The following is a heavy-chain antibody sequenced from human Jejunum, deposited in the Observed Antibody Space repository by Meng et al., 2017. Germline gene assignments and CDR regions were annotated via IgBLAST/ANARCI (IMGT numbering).Heavy chain of an antibody. Sequence: PQQESVPCLGKPNQPLSLTCTVSGASMSIGNYYWTWIRQHPGKGLEWIGYIYYSGSTYYNPSLQSLVTISIDMSENQFSLKLTSVTAADTAVYYCARVNWTSSYWYFDLWGRGTLVTVSS. V-gene: IGHV4-31*01. D-gene: IGHD1-1*01. J-gene: IGHJ2*01. CDR2: IYYSGST. CDR1: GASMSIGNYY. CDR3: ARVNWTSSYWYFDL.